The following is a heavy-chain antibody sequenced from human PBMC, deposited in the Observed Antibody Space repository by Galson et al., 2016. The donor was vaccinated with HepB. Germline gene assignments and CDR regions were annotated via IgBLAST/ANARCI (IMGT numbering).Heavy chain of an antibody. D-gene: IGHD4-17*01. J-gene: IGHJ4*02. CDR3: ASGGDYGSFFDF. CDR1: GGSIVSGTYY. V-gene: IGHV4-39*01. Sequence: TLSLTCTVSGGSIVSGTYYWGWIRQPPGKGLEFIGNIFYDGDTYYNPSLRGRVTMSVDTSQNQFSLGLRSVTAADTAVYFCASGGDYGSFFDFWGQGTLLTVSS. CDR2: IFYDGDT.